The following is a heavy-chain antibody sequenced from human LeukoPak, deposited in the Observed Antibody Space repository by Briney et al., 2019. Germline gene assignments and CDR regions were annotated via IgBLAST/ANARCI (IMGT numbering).Heavy chain of an antibody. CDR1: GFPFSTND. CDR3: ANEGRYSSGWYRLMDY. V-gene: IGHV3-23*01. CDR2: ISGSASGGT. J-gene: IGHJ4*02. D-gene: IGHD6-19*01. Sequence: GGSLRLSCAASGFPFSTNDMTWVRQAPGKGLEWVSAISGSASGGTTYGDSVKGRFTISRDNSKNTLYLQMNSLRAEDTAVYYCANEGRYSSGWYRLMDYWGQGTLVTVSS.